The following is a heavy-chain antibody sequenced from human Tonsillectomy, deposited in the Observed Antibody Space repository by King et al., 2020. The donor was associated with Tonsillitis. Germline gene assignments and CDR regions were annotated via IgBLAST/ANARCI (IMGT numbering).Heavy chain of an antibody. CDR2: IHLSGST. CDR3: ARGSAAAAGNWFDP. J-gene: IGHJ5*02. Sequence: VQLQQWGAGLLKPSETLSLTCAVYGGSFSDYYWTWIRQPPGKGLEWIGEIHLSGSTNYNPSLKSRVTISVDSSNKQFSLKLNSVTAADTAVYYCARGSAAAAGNWFDPWGQGILVTVSS. D-gene: IGHD6-13*01. V-gene: IGHV4-34*01. CDR1: GGSFSDYY.